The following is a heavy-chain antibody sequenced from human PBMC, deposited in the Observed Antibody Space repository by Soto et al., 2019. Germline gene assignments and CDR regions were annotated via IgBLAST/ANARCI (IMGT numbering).Heavy chain of an antibody. V-gene: IGHV3-23*01. CDR3: ARAAVCPYYADPSLDH. Sequence: XVTLRLSCAASGFTFSSYAMSWVRQAPGKGLEWVSAICGSGGSTYYAASVKGRFTISRVNPKNTLYLQMNSLTAEHTTVYYCARAAVCPYYADPSLDHWGQGTLVTVSS. J-gene: IGHJ4*02. CDR1: GFTFSSYA. D-gene: IGHD2-2*01. CDR2: ICGSGGST.